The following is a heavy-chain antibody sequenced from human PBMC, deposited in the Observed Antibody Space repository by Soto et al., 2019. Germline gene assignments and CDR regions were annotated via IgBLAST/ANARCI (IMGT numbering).Heavy chain of an antibody. CDR2: INTRGGTT. V-gene: IGHV1-46*01. D-gene: IGHD4-17*01. CDR3: ARGPDDSDVPRWDY. CDR1: GYTFTRFY. J-gene: IGHJ4*02. Sequence: QVQLVQSGAEVRKPGASVRLSCKASGYTFTRFYLHWVRQAPGQGLEWMGIINTRGGTTAYAQNFRGRRPVTRDTSTNTPYLELSDLRSDDTALYYCARGPDDSDVPRWDYWGQGTRVTASS.